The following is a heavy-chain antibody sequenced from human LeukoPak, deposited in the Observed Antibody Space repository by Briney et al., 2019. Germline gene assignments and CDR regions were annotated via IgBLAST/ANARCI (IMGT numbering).Heavy chain of an antibody. J-gene: IGHJ3*02. CDR2: IYHSGST. CDR1: GGSISSGGYY. Sequence: PSETLSLTCTVSGGSISSGGYYWSWIRQPPGKGLEWIGYIYHSGSTYYNPSLKSRVTISVDRSKDQFSLKLSSVTAADTAVYYCARLRRFPPGAFDIWGQGTMVTVSS. D-gene: IGHD3-3*01. CDR3: ARLRRFPPGAFDI. V-gene: IGHV4-30-2*01.